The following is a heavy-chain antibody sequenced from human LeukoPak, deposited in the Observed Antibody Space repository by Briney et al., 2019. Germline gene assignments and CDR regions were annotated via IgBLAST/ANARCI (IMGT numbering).Heavy chain of an antibody. CDR1: GYTLTSYY. D-gene: IGHD3-9*01. Sequence: GASVKVSCKASGYTLTSYYMHWVRQAPGQGPEWMGVINPSGGSTTSYAQKIQGRVTMTRDTSMSTVTMELSSLRSEDTAVYYCARGTLRYFDFWDQGTLVTVSS. V-gene: IGHV1-46*01. CDR3: ARGTLRYFDF. CDR2: INPSGGSTT. J-gene: IGHJ4*02.